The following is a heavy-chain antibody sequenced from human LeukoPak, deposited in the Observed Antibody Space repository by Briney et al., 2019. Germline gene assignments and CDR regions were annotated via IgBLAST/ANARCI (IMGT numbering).Heavy chain of an antibody. Sequence: GGSLRLSCAASGFNFSRYAMHWVRQALGKGLEWVAVLSFDGSNKFYADSVKGRFTISRDNSKNTLYLQMNSLRAEDTAVYYCASPYRYLEHSQPCYYYYGMDVWGQGTTVTVSS. D-gene: IGHD3-3*01. J-gene: IGHJ6*02. CDR2: LSFDGSNK. V-gene: IGHV3-30-3*01. CDR3: ASPYRYLEHSQPCYYYYGMDV. CDR1: GFNFSRYA.